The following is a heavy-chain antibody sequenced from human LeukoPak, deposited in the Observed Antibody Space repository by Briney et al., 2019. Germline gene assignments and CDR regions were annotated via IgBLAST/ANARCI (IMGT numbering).Heavy chain of an antibody. Sequence: SQTLSLTCAISGDSVSSNSAAWNWIRQSPSRGLEWLGRTYYRSKWYNDYAVSVKSRITINPDTSKNQFSLQLNSVTPEDTAVYYCARVKVDIAAESDAFDIWGQGTMVTVSS. V-gene: IGHV6-1*01. CDR1: GDSVSSNSAA. D-gene: IGHD6-13*01. J-gene: IGHJ3*02. CDR2: TYYRSKWYN. CDR3: ARVKVDIAAESDAFDI.